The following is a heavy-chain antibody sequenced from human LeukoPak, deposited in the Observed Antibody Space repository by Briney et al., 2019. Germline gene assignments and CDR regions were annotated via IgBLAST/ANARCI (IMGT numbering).Heavy chain of an antibody. CDR2: IYYTGAT. V-gene: IGHV4-59*08. Sequence: SETLSLTCTVSGGSISSYYWTWIRQPPGKELEWIGYIYYTGATSYNPSLKSRVTISVDTSKKQFSLKLTSVTAADTAVYYCARYGGSGWVIDNWGQGTLVTVSS. J-gene: IGHJ4*02. CDR1: GGSISSYY. CDR3: ARYGGSGWVIDN. D-gene: IGHD6-19*01.